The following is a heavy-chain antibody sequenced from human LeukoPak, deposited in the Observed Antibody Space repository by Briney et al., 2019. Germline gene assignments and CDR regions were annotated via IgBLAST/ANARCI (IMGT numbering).Heavy chain of an antibody. Sequence: SGGSLRPSCAASGFTFSSYSMNWVRQAPGKGLEWVSSISSSSSYIYYADSVKGRFTISRDNAKNSLYLQMNSLRAEDTAVYYCARGGTMVRRNFDYWGQGTLVTVSS. D-gene: IGHD3-10*01. CDR2: ISSSSSYI. CDR1: GFTFSSYS. V-gene: IGHV3-21*01. CDR3: ARGGTMVRRNFDY. J-gene: IGHJ4*02.